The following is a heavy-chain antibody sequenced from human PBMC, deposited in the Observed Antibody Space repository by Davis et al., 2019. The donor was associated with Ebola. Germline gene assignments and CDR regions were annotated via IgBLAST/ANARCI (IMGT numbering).Heavy chain of an antibody. CDR1: GFTFGDYA. CDR3: ARGAAAAGPNFFDY. CDR2: ITWNSLNI. J-gene: IGHJ4*02. D-gene: IGHD6-13*01. V-gene: IGHV3-9*01. Sequence: SLKISCVTSGFTFGDYAMHWVRQAPGKGLEWVSGITWNSLNIGYADSVKGRFTISRDNAKNSLYLQMNSLRAEDTAVYYCARGAAAAGPNFFDYWGQGTLVTVSS.